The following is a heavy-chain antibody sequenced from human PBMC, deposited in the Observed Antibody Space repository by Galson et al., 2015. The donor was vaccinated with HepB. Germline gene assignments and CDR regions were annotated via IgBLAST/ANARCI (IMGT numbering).Heavy chain of an antibody. CDR1: GFTFSSYG. J-gene: IGHJ6*02. CDR3: AREVGAWYRGSVYGMDF. V-gene: IGHV3-30*03. Sequence: SLRLSCAASGFTFSSYGMHWVRQAPGKGLEWVAVISYDGSNKYYADSVKGRFTISRDNSKNTLYLQMNSLRAEDTAVYYCAREVGAWYRGSVYGMDFWGQGTTVTVSS. D-gene: IGHD3-16*01. CDR2: ISYDGSNK.